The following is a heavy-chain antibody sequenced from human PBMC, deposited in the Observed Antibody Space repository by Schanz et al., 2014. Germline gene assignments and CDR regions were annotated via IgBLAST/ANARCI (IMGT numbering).Heavy chain of an antibody. Sequence: EVQLLDSGGGLVQPGGSLRLSCAASGFTFSTYAMSWVRQAPGKGLEWVSAISGSGGSTYYADSVKGRFTISRDNSKNTLYLQMNSLRADDTAVYYCAKGMGYCSGGTCYDYYDYGLDVWGQGTTVTVSS. CDR3: AKGMGYCSGGTCYDYYDYGLDV. J-gene: IGHJ6*02. CDR1: GFTFSTYA. V-gene: IGHV3-23*01. D-gene: IGHD2-15*01. CDR2: ISGSGGST.